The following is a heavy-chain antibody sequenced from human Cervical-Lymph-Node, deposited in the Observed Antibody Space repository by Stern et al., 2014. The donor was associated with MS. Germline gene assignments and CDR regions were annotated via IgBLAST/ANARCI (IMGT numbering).Heavy chain of an antibody. D-gene: IGHD6-13*01. CDR2: ISVHNGNT. CDR1: GYTFPTYG. Sequence: QLVQSGAEVKKPGASVKVSCKASGYTFPTYGVSWVRQAPGQGLEWMGWISVHNGNTNYAQKFQDRVTMTTDTSTSTAYLELRSLRSDDTAVYYCARTVSTSWYYFDFWGQGTLVTVSS. J-gene: IGHJ4*02. V-gene: IGHV1-18*01. CDR3: ARTVSTSWYYFDF.